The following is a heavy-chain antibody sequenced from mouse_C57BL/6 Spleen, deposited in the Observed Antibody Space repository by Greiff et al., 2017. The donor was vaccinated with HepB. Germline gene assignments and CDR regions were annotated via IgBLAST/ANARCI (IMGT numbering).Heavy chain of an antibody. V-gene: IGHV1-53*01. D-gene: IGHD1-1*01. CDR2: INPSNGGT. J-gene: IGHJ3*01. Sequence: QVHVKQPGTELVKPGASVKLSCKASGYTFTSYWMHWVKQRPGQGLEWIGNINPSNGGTNYNEKFKSKATLTVDKSSSTAYMQLSSLTSEYSAVYNCARGYYGSSRAWFAYWGQGTLVTVSA. CDR3: ARGYYGSSRAWFAY. CDR1: GYTFTSYW.